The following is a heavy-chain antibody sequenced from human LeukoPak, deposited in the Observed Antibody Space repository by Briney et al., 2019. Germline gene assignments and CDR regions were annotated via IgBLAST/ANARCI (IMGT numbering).Heavy chain of an antibody. V-gene: IGHV3-53*04. CDR2: IYSGGST. J-gene: IGHJ4*02. Sequence: PGGSLRLSCAASGFTVSSNYMSWVRQAPGRGLEWVSVIYSGGSTYYADSVKGRFTISRHNSKNTLYLQMNSLRAEGTAVYYCARESGGDYAYWGQGTLVTVSS. CDR3: ARESGGDYAY. D-gene: IGHD4-17*01. CDR1: GFTVSSNY.